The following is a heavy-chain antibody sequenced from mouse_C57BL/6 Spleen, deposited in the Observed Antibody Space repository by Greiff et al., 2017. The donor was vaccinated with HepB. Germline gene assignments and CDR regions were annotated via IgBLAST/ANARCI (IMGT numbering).Heavy chain of an antibody. J-gene: IGHJ2*01. Sequence: QVQLQQPGAELVKPGASVKLSCKASGYTFTSYWMQWVKQRPGQGLEWIGEIDPSDSHTNYNQKFKGKATLTVDTSSSTAYMQLSSLTSEDSAVYYCARRDSSGYLDYWGQGTTLTVSS. D-gene: IGHD3-2*01. V-gene: IGHV1-50*01. CDR1: GYTFTSYW. CDR2: IDPSDSHT. CDR3: ARRDSSGYLDY.